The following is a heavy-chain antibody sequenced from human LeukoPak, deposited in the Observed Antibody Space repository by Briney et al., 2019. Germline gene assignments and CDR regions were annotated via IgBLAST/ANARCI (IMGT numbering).Heavy chain of an antibody. CDR2: INGDGSST. V-gene: IGHV3-74*01. D-gene: IGHD3-16*01. Sequence: PGGSLRVSCAASGFTFSTYWMHWVRRAPGKGLVWVSRINGDGSSTTYADSVKGRFTISRDNAKNALYLQMNSLRAEDTAVYYCARSRYSYDYRDYWGQGTLVTVSS. CDR1: GFTFSTYW. J-gene: IGHJ4*02. CDR3: ARSRYSYDYRDY.